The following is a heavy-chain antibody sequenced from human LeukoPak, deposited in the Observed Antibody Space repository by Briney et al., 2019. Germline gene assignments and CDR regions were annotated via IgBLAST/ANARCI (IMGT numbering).Heavy chain of an antibody. V-gene: IGHV3-64*01. CDR2: ISSDGGIT. J-gene: IGHJ4*02. CDR1: GFSFSTYA. Sequence: PGGSLRLSCDASGFSFSTYAMHWVRQAPGKGLEYVSAISSDGGITYYANSVEGRFTISRDNSKNTLYLQMGSLRAEDMAVYFCARGYYDSGVYYFDSWGQGTLVTVS. CDR3: ARGYYDSGVYYFDS. D-gene: IGHD3-22*01.